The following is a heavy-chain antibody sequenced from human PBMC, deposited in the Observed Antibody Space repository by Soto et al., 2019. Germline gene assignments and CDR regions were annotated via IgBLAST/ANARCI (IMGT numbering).Heavy chain of an antibody. V-gene: IGHV1-2*02. Sequence: QVYLLQSGAEVKKVGASVTVSCKTSGYTFSAYYVHWARRAPGRGFQWLGWINPSNEVTTFSEFFQGRITMTRDTSTNTVHMELNRLTSDDTAVYYCMRGGWGDSPIDYWGQGTKVTVSS. CDR1: GYTFSAYY. CDR2: INPSNEVT. CDR3: MRGGWGDSPIDY. D-gene: IGHD1-26*01. J-gene: IGHJ4*02.